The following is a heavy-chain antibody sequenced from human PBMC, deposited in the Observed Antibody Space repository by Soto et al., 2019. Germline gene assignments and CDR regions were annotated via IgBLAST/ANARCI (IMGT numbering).Heavy chain of an antibody. D-gene: IGHD3-16*02. J-gene: IGHJ6*03. CDR3: ARDRGPYYDYIWGSYRSNYYYYYMDV. V-gene: IGHV3-7*01. Sequence: EVQLVESGGGLVQPGGSLRLSCAASGFTFSSYWMSWVRQAPGKGLEWVANIKQDGSEKYYVDSVKGRFTISRDNAKNSLYRQMISLRAEDTAVYYCARDRGPYYDYIWGSYRSNYYYYYMDVWGKGTTVTVSS. CDR1: GFTFSSYW. CDR2: IKQDGSEK.